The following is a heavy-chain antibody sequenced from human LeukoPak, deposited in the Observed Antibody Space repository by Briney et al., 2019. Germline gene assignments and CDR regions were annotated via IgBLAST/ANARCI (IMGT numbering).Heavy chain of an antibody. CDR2: IKQDGSEK. V-gene: IGHV3-7*01. CDR1: GFTFSNYA. J-gene: IGHJ6*03. Sequence: GGSLRLSCAASGFTFSNYAMSWVRQAPGKGLEWVANIKQDGSEKYYVDSVKGRFTISRDNAKNSLYLQMNSLRAEDTAVYYCARTYGSGSYYYYYYMDVWGKGTTVTISS. D-gene: IGHD3-10*01. CDR3: ARTYGSGSYYYYYYMDV.